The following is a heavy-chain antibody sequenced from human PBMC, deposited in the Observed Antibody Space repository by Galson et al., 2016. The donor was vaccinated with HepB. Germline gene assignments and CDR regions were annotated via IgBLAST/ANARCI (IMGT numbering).Heavy chain of an antibody. J-gene: IGHJ6*02. D-gene: IGHD2-2*01. CDR3: VRERYDV. CDR1: GYTLSSYG. CDR2: IRGYNGNT. Sequence: SCKASGYTLSSYGITWVRQAPGQGLEWMGWIRGYNGNTNYAQKFQGRVTMAIDTSTSTAYMELRNLRSDDTAVYYCVRERYDVWGQGTTVIVSS. V-gene: IGHV1-18*04.